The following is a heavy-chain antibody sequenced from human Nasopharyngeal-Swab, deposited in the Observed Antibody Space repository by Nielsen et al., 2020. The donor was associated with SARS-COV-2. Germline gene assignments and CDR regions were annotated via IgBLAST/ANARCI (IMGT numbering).Heavy chain of an antibody. Sequence: GESLKISCAASGFTLSDYYMSWIRQAPGKGLEWVSYISSSGSTIYYADSVKGRFTISRDNAKNSLYLQMNSLRAEDTAVYYCASRDATYYDILTGYQALYYFDYWGQGTLVTVSS. CDR3: ASRDATYYDILTGYQALYYFDY. CDR1: GFTLSDYY. D-gene: IGHD3-9*01. J-gene: IGHJ4*02. CDR2: ISSSGSTI. V-gene: IGHV3-11*01.